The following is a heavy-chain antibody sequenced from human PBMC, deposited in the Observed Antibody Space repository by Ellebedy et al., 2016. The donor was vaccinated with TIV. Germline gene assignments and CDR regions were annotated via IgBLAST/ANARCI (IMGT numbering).Heavy chain of an antibody. D-gene: IGHD5-18*01. J-gene: IGHJ6*02. V-gene: IGHV3-48*03. CDR3: ARPLKYSPDPAYHYYGMDV. CDR1: GFRFNNYE. CDR2: ISYSGSAV. Sequence: PGGSLRLSCAATGFRFNNYEMNWVRQAPGKGLEWVSYISYSGSAVYYADSVKGRFTISRDNAKNSLFLQMNSLRAEDTGIYYCARPLKYSPDPAYHYYGMDVWGQGTTVTVSS.